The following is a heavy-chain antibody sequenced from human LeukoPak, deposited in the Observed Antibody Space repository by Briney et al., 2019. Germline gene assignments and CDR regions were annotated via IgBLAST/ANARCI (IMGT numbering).Heavy chain of an antibody. CDR2: INTHSGGT. V-gene: IGHV1-2*02. Sequence: GASVKVSCKGSGFTFTDSYIHWVRQAPGQGLEWMGWINTHSGGTHYAQKFQVGVTMTRDTSIDTAYLELSRLKSDDTAFYCCATSPRAEGFGSGSYIDYWGQGTLVTVSS. J-gene: IGHJ4*02. CDR3: ATSPRAEGFGSGSYIDY. D-gene: IGHD3-10*01. CDR1: GFTFTDSY.